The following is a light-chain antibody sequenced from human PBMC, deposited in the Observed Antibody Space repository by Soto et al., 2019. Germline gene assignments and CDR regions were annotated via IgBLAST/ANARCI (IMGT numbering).Light chain of an antibody. V-gene: IGKV3-20*01. CDR3: QQYGSSGT. CDR1: QSVSIN. CDR2: DAS. J-gene: IGKJ1*01. Sequence: EIVMTQSPGTLSVSPGERATFSCRASQSVSINLAWYQQKPGQAPRLLIYDASNRATGIPARFSGGGSGTDFTLTISSLEPEDFAVYYCQQYGSSGTFGQGTKVDIK.